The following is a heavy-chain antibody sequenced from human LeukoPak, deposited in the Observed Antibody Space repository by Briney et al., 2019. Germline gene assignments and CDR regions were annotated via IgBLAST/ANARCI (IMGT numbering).Heavy chain of an antibody. CDR3: ARVKTGTTWPYYYYYMDV. CDR1: GYSISSGYY. D-gene: IGHD1-1*01. Sequence: SETLSLTCTVSGYSISSGYYWGWIRQPPGKGLEWIGSIYHSGSTYYNPSLKSRVTISVDTSKNQFSLKLSSVTAEDTAVYYCARVKTGTTWPYYYYYMDVWGKGTTVTISS. V-gene: IGHV4-38-2*02. J-gene: IGHJ6*03. CDR2: IYHSGST.